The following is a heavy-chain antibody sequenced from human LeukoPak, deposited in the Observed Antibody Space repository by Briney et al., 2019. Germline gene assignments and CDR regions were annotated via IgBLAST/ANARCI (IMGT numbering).Heavy chain of an antibody. CDR1: GFTFSSYA. Sequence: PGGSLRLSCAASGFTFSSYAMSWVRQAPGKGLEWVSAISGSGGSTYYADSVKGRLTISRDNSKNTLYLQMNSLRAEDTAVYYCAKEAGSGYSSGWYEFDYWGQGTLVTVSS. V-gene: IGHV3-23*01. CDR2: ISGSGGST. D-gene: IGHD6-19*01. CDR3: AKEAGSGYSSGWYEFDY. J-gene: IGHJ4*02.